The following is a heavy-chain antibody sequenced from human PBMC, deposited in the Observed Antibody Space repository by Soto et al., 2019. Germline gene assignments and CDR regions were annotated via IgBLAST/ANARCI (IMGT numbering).Heavy chain of an antibody. V-gene: IGHV1-18*01. J-gene: IGHJ5*02. CDR1: GYSFSFYG. CDR2: INPSDGNR. D-gene: IGHD3-22*01. Sequence: QIQLVQSGAEWRKPGASVKVSCKASGYSFSFYGINWVRQAPGQGLEWMGWINPSDGNRNFAQNFEDRVTMTTATSTNTVFLELRSLTSDDTDIYYCARDRLRGYDSSGFYAWGQGTMVTVSS. CDR3: ARDRLRGYDSSGFYA.